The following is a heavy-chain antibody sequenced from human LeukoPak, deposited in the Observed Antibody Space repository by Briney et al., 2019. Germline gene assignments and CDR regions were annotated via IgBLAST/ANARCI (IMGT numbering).Heavy chain of an antibody. Sequence: GGSLRLSCEASGFNFHNFAMHWVRQAPGKGLEWVAVISNDERNKYYTDSVKGRFTISRDNSKSTVYLQMNSLRPEDTAVYYCAKESGGQPGFWGQGTLVTVSS. CDR3: AKESGGQPGF. CDR1: GFNFHNFA. CDR2: ISNDERNK. J-gene: IGHJ4*02. V-gene: IGHV3-30*04. D-gene: IGHD1-14*01.